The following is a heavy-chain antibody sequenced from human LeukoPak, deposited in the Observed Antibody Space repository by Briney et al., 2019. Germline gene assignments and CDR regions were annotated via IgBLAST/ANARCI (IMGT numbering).Heavy chain of an antibody. D-gene: IGHD2-15*01. J-gene: IGHJ5*02. CDR3: ARVGVVVAATGNLWFDP. Sequence: QPGGSLRLSCAASGFTFSSYEMNWVRQAPGKGLEWVSYISSGGTTIYYADSVKGRFTISRDNAKNSLYLQMNSLRAEDTAVYYCARVGVVVAATGNLWFDPWGQGTLVTVSS. V-gene: IGHV3-48*03. CDR1: GFTFSSYE. CDR2: ISSGGTTI.